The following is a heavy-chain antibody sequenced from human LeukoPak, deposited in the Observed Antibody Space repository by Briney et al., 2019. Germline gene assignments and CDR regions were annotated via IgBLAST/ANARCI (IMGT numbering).Heavy chain of an antibody. J-gene: IGHJ4*02. V-gene: IGHV4-61*02. CDR3: ARAAGINVMYYFDY. CDR2: IYTSGST. D-gene: IGHD6-13*01. CDR1: GGSISSGSYY. Sequence: SQTLSLTCTVSGGSISSGSYYWSWIRQPAGKGLEWIGRIYTSGSTYYNPSLKSRVTISVDTSKNQFSLKLSSVTAADTAVYYCARAAGINVMYYFDYWGQGTLVTVSS.